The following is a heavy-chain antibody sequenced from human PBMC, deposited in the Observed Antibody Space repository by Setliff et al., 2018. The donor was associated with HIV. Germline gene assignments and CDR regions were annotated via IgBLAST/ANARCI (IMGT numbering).Heavy chain of an antibody. V-gene: IGHV4-4*08. CDR1: GGSVSGYK. Sequence: PSETLSLTCIVSGGSVSGYKWSWIRQSPGKGLEWIGYIYTSGSATYNPSLKSRVTISIDTSKNLFSLRLDSVTAADTAVYYCARWTVGELDHFDSWGQGTPVTVSS. CDR2: IYTSGSA. D-gene: IGHD4-17*01. J-gene: IGHJ4*02. CDR3: ARWTVGELDHFDS.